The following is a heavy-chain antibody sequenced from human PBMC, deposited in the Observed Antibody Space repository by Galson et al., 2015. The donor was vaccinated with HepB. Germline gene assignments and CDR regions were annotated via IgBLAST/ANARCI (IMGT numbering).Heavy chain of an antibody. CDR2: ISNDGIST. Sequence: SLRLSCAASEFPFSRYWMHWVRQAPGKGLVWVSRISNDGISTTYADSVKGQFTISRDNAKSTLYLQMNSLRTEDTAVYYCARAFRGVLPYYGMDVWGQGATVTVSS. V-gene: IGHV3-74*01. J-gene: IGHJ6*02. CDR1: EFPFSRYW. CDR3: ARAFRGVLPYYGMDV. D-gene: IGHD3-10*01.